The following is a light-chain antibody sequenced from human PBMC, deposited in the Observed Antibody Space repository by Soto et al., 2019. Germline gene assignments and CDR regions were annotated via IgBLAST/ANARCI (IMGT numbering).Light chain of an antibody. V-gene: IGLV2-14*01. CDR3: SSYTTRNTWV. CDR2: EVT. Sequence: QSALTQPASVSGSPRQSITISCTGTSSDVGGYNYVSWYQQHPDKAPKLLIFEVTYRPSGVSDRFSGSKSGNTASLTISGLQAEDEAAYYCSSYTTRNTWVFGGGTKLTVL. CDR1: SSDVGGYNY. J-gene: IGLJ3*02.